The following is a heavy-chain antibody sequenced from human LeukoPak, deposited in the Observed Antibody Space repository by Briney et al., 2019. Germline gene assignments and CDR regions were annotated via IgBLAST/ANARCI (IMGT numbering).Heavy chain of an antibody. CDR1: GDSINSITFY. Sequence: SETLSLTCTVSGDSINSITFYWGWVRQPPGKGLEWIASVSSGGHTFYNPSLKSRVTISVDTSKNQFSLKLSSVTAADTAVYYCARMGGEAVAGTTFDYWGQGTLVTVSS. CDR2: VSSGGHT. V-gene: IGHV4-39*07. J-gene: IGHJ4*02. CDR3: ARMGGEAVAGTTFDY. D-gene: IGHD6-19*01.